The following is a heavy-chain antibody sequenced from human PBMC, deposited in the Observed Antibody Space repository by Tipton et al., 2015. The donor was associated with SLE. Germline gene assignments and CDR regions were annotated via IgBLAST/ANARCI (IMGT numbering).Heavy chain of an antibody. Sequence: QLVQSGAEVKKPGESLKISCKTSSYRFTDYWIGWLRQRPGKGLEWMGIIFPGDSDTRYSPSFRGQVTISVDKSINSTFLQWSSLKASDTAMYYCARVTALGMDVFDTWGQGTMITVSS. CDR3: ARVTALGMDVFDT. CDR2: IFPGDSDT. V-gene: IGHV5-51*03. D-gene: IGHD7-27*01. J-gene: IGHJ3*02. CDR1: SYRFTDYW.